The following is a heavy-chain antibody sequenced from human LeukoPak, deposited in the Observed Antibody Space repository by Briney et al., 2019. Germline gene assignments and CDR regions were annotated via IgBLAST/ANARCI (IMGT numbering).Heavy chain of an antibody. CDR1: GGTFSSYA. V-gene: IGHV1-69*05. D-gene: IGHD3-10*01. J-gene: IGHJ4*02. Sequence: SVKVSCKASGGTFSSYAISWVRHAPGPGLEWMGRLIPIFSTANYEQKFQGRGTITTDEYTSTAYMELSSLRSEDTAVYYCAREHGRYYGSGSYFDYWGQGTLITVSS. CDR3: AREHGRYYGSGSYFDY. CDR2: LIPIFSTA.